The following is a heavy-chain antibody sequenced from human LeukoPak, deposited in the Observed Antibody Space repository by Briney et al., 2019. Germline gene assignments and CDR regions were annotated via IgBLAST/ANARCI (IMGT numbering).Heavy chain of an antibody. CDR1: GFTFSSYE. CDR3: ARDSKSSGWYGGFDY. J-gene: IGHJ4*02. Sequence: GGSLRLSCAASGFTFSSYEMNWVRQAPGKGLEWVSYISSSGSTIYYADSVKGRFTISRDNAKNSLYLRMNSLRAEDTAVYYCARDSKSSGWYGGFDYWGQGTLVTVSS. V-gene: IGHV3-48*03. CDR2: ISSSGSTI. D-gene: IGHD6-19*01.